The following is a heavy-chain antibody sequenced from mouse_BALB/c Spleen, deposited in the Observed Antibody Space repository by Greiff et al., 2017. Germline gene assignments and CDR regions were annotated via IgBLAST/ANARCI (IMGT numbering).Heavy chain of an antibody. J-gene: IGHJ2*01. V-gene: IGHV5-4*02. CDR2: ISDGGSYT. Sequence: DVTLVESGGGLVKPGGSLKLSCAASGFTFSDYYMYWVRQTPEKRLEWVATISDGGSYTYYPDSVKGRFTISRDNAKNNLYLQMSSLKSEDTAMYYCAREDRYDVPFDYWGQGTTLTVSS. D-gene: IGHD2-14*01. CDR1: GFTFSDYY. CDR3: AREDRYDVPFDY.